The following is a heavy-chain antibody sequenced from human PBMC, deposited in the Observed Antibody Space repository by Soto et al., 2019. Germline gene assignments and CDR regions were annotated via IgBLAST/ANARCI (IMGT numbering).Heavy chain of an antibody. D-gene: IGHD3-10*01. Sequence: PGGSLRLSCTASGFTFGDYAMSWFRQAPGKGLEWVGFIRSKAYGGTTEYAASVKGRFTISRDDSKSIAYLQMNSLKTEDTAVYYCTRDASVSLLCFGELHYYYGQAVWGQGTTVIGS. CDR3: TRDASVSLLCFGELHYYYGQAV. V-gene: IGHV3-49*03. CDR2: IRSKAYGGTT. CDR1: GFTFGDYA. J-gene: IGHJ6*02.